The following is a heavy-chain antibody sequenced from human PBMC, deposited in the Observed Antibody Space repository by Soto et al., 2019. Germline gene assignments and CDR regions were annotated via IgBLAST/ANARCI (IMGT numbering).Heavy chain of an antibody. V-gene: IGHV4-59*08. J-gene: IGHJ6*03. CDR2: IYYSGST. CDR3: AGDYDYGDPTAYYYYMDV. D-gene: IGHD4-17*01. CDR1: GGSISSYY. Sequence: SETLSLTCTVSGGSISSYYWSWIRQPPGKGLEWIGYIYYSGSTNYNPSLKSRVTISVDTSKNQFSLKLSSVTAADTAVYYCAGDYDYGDPTAYYYYMDVWGKGTTVTVSS.